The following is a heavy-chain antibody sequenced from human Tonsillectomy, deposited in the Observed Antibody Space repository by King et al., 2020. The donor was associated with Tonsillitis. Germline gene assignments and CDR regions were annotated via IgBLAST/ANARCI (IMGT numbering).Heavy chain of an antibody. V-gene: IGHV1-69*09. D-gene: IGHD6-13*01. J-gene: IGHJ4*02. CDR3: ARDTIVVAGTFDY. CDR2: IIPILGIA. Sequence: QLVQSGAEVKKPGSSVKVSCKASGGTFSSYAISWVRQAPGQGLEWMGRIIPILGIANYAQEFQGRVTITADKSTSTVYMELSSLRSEDTAVYYCARDTIVVAGTFDYWGQGAVVTVAS. CDR1: GGTFSSYA.